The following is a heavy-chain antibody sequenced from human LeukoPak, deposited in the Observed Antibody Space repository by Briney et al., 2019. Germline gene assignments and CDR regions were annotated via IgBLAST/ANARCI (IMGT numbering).Heavy chain of an antibody. Sequence: SETLSLTCTVSGGSISSGGYYWSWIRQPPGKGLEWIGYIYYSGSTNYNPSLKSRVTISVDTSKNQFSLKLSSVTAADTAVYYCARGTYSSSWYGMDVWGQGTTVTVSS. CDR2: IYYSGST. CDR1: GGSISSGGYY. J-gene: IGHJ6*02. D-gene: IGHD6-13*01. V-gene: IGHV4-61*08. CDR3: ARGTYSSSWYGMDV.